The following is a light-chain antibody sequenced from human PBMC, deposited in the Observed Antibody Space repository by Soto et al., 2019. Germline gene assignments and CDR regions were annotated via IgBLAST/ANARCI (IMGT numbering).Light chain of an antibody. CDR2: KAS. J-gene: IGKJ2*01. V-gene: IGKV1-5*03. CDR1: QSISSW. Sequence: DIQMTQSPSTLSASVGDRVTITCRASQSISSWLAWYQQKPGKAPKLLIYKASSLESGVPSRFSGSGSGTESTLTISSLQPDNFATYYCNKNNSNSSKPFGKGTKREIK. CDR3: NKNNSNSSKP.